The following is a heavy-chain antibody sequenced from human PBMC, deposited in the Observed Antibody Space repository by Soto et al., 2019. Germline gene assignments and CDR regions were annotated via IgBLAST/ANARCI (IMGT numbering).Heavy chain of an antibody. D-gene: IGHD3-22*01. CDR2: INPSGGST. CDR1: GYTFTNYY. J-gene: IGHJ3*02. Sequence: ASVKVSCKASGYTFTNYYMHWVRQALGQGLEWMGVINPSGGSTTYAQKFQDSVTMTRDTSTSTVYMELSSLRSEDTAVYYCARSYYYDSSGYVAAFDIWGQGTMVTV. CDR3: ARSYYYDSSGYVAAFDI. V-gene: IGHV1-46*01.